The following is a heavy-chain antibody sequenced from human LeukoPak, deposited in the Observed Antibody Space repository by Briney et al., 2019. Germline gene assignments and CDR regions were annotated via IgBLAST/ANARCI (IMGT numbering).Heavy chain of an antibody. D-gene: IGHD3-10*01. CDR3: ARDRSYGDAFDI. V-gene: IGHV3-21*01. CDR1: GFTFSSYS. Sequence: GGSLRLSCAASGFTFSSYSMNWVRQAPGKGLEWVSSISSSSSYIYYADSVKGRFTISRDNAKNSLYLQMNSLRAEDTAVYYCARDRSYGDAFDIWGQGTMVTVSS. CDR2: ISSSSSYI. J-gene: IGHJ3*02.